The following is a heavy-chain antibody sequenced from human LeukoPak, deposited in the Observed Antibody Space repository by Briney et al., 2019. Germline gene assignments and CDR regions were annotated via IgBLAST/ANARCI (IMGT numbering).Heavy chain of an antibody. D-gene: IGHD3-22*01. Sequence: GGSLRLSCAASGFTFSSYAMSWVRQAPGKGLEWVSAISGSGGSTYYADSVKGRFTISRDNSKNTLYLQMNSLRAEDTAVYYCAKVTGYYYDSSGYSFDYWGQGTLVTVSS. J-gene: IGHJ4*02. V-gene: IGHV3-23*01. CDR3: AKVTGYYYDSSGYSFDY. CDR2: ISGSGGST. CDR1: GFTFSSYA.